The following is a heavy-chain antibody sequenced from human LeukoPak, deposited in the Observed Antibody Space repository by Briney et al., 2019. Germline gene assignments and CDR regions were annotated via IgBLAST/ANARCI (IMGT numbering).Heavy chain of an antibody. D-gene: IGHD5-12*01. CDR2: TYYRSKWYN. Sequence: SQTLSLTCAISGDSVSSNSAAWSCIRQSPSRGLEWLGRTYYRSKWYNDYAPSVKSRITISPDTSKNQFSLQLNSVTPEDTAVYYCARAQTGSGYYRNFDCWGQGTLVTVSS. V-gene: IGHV6-1*01. J-gene: IGHJ4*02. CDR1: GDSVSSNSAA. CDR3: ARAQTGSGYYRNFDC.